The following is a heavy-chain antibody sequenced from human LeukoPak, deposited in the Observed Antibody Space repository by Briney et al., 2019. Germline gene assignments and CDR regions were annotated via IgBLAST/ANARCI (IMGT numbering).Heavy chain of an antibody. CDR1: GFTFSSYG. CDR2: IRYDGSNK. CDR3: ARAFGRGYTSTFFDY. Sequence: GGSLRLSCAASGFTFSSYGMHWVRQAPGKGLEWVAFIRYDGSNKYYADSVKGRFTISRDNSKNTLYLQMNSLRAEDTAVYYCARAFGRGYTSTFFDYWGQGTLVTVSS. V-gene: IGHV3-30*02. J-gene: IGHJ4*02. D-gene: IGHD6-13*01.